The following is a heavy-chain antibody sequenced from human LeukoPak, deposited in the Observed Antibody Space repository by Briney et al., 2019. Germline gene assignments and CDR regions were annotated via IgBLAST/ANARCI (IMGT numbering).Heavy chain of an antibody. V-gene: IGHV3-7*04. CDR2: IKQDGSEK. J-gene: IGHJ6*03. CDR3: AMEAYYYYMDV. Sequence: PGGSLRLSCAASGFTFSSYWMSWVRQAPGKGLEWVANIKQDGSEKYYVDSVKGRFTISRDNAKNSLYLQMNSLRAEDTAVYYCAMEAYYYYMDVWGKGTTVTVSS. CDR1: GFTFSSYW.